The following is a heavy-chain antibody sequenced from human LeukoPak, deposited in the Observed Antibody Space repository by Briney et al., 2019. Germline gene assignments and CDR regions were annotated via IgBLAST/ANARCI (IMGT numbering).Heavy chain of an antibody. CDR1: GGTFSSYA. D-gene: IGHD3-22*01. J-gene: IGHJ4*02. Sequence: ASVKVSCKASGGTFSSYAISWVRQAPGQGLEWMGRIIPILGIANYAQKFQGRVTITADKSTSTAYMELSSLRSDDTAVYYCARDGRSYYDSSGYPDYWGQGTLVTVSS. CDR2: IIPILGIA. V-gene: IGHV1-69*04. CDR3: ARDGRSYYDSSGYPDY.